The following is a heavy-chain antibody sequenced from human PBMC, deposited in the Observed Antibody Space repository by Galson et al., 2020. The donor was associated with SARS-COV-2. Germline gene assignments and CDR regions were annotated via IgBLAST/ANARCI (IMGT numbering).Heavy chain of an antibody. D-gene: IGHD1-1*01. CDR1: GFTFSDYY. CDR3: AKDHLNWSGRHDVFDI. V-gene: IGHV3-11*06. Sequence: AGGSMRLSCVASGFTFSDYYINWIRQAPGKGLEWVSYIGSSSTYTNYADSVKGRFTISRDNAKNALYLQMNSLRAEDTAVYYCAKDHLNWSGRHDVFDIWGQGTMVTVSS. J-gene: IGHJ3*02. CDR2: IGSSSTYT.